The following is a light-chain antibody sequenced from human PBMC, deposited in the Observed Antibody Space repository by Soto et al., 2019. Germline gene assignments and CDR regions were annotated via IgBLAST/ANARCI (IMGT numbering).Light chain of an antibody. CDR2: AAS. J-gene: IGKJ1*01. CDR3: QQLNSYPRT. V-gene: IGKV1-9*01. CDR1: QGIRSF. Sequence: DIQLTQSPSFLSASVGDRVTITCRASQGIRSFIAWYQQKPGKAPKLLIYAASTLQSGVPSRFSGSGSGTEFALTISSLQPEDFATYYCQQLNSYPRTFGQGTKVEIK.